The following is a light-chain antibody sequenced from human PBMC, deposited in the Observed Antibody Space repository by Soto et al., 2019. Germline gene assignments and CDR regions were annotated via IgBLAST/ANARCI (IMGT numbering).Light chain of an antibody. V-gene: IGKV1-5*03. CDR2: KAS. CDR3: QHYNSYSEA. J-gene: IGKJ1*01. Sequence: DIQMTQSPSTLSGSVGDRVTITCRASQTISSWLAGYQQKPGKAPKLLIYKASTLKSGVPSRFSGSGSVTEFTLTISSLQPDDFASYYCQHYNSYSEAFCQGTKVELK. CDR1: QTISSW.